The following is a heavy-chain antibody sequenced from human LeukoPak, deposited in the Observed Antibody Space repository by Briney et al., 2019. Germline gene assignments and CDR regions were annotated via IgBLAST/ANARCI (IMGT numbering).Heavy chain of an antibody. CDR3: ARAVGSSDNGVVPAAMRSSFFDY. D-gene: IGHD2-2*01. J-gene: IGHJ4*02. CDR1: GYTFTSYV. V-gene: IGHV1-18*01. Sequence: ASLKVSCKASGYTFTSYVISWVRQAPGQGLEWMGWISAYNGNTNYAQKLQGRDTMTTDTSTSTAYMELRSLRSDDTAVYYCARAVGSSDNGVVPAAMRSSFFDYWGQGTLVTVSS. CDR2: ISAYNGNT.